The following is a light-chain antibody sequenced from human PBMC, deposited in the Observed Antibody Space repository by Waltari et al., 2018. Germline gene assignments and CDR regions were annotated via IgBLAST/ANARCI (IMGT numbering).Light chain of an antibody. CDR1: SGSLSTTSY. J-gene: IGLJ3*02. V-gene: IGLV8-61*01. CDR2: KAN. Sequence: QTVVTQEPSLSVSPGGTVTLTCALSSGSLSTTSYATWYQQTPGQVPRTLVDKANARSSGVPDRFSGSILGNTAALTITGAQADDESDYYCALYMGSGIWVFGGGTRLTVL. CDR3: ALYMGSGIWV.